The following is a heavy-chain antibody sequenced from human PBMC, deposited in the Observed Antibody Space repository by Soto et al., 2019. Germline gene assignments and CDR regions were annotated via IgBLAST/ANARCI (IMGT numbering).Heavy chain of an antibody. CDR2: IDPSDSYT. J-gene: IGHJ3*02. CDR1: GYSFTSYW. D-gene: IGHD3-22*01. CDR3: ATSMYYYDSSEAGAFDI. Sequence: GDSLKISCKGSGYSFTSYWISWVRQMPGKGLEWMGRIDPSDSYTNYSPSFQGHVTISADKSISTAYLQWSSLKASDTAMYYCATSMYYYDSSEAGAFDIWGQGTMVTVSS. V-gene: IGHV5-10-1*01.